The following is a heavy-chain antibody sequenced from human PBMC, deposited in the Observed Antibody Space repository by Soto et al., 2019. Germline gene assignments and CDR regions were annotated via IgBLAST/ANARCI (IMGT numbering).Heavy chain of an antibody. CDR2: IIPFLNTS. CDR1: GGIFSNFA. D-gene: IGHD3-10*01. V-gene: IGHV1-69*01. Sequence: QVQLVQSGAEVKKPGSSVRVSCKASGGIFSNFALSWVRQAPGLGLEWMGSIIPFLNTSNYAQKVQGRITIIADESTNTAYMHLRSLSSEYTAVYFCVRGFDYYGTGGYHDYWGQGTLVTVSP. J-gene: IGHJ4*02. CDR3: VRGFDYYGTGGYHDY.